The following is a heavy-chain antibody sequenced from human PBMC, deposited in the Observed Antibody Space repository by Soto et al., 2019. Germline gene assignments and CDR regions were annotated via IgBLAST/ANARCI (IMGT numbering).Heavy chain of an antibody. CDR2: IYPGDSDT. J-gene: IGHJ6*04. CDR1: GYSFTSYW. CDR3: ARTGYCSSTSCYYYGMDV. V-gene: IGHV5-51*01. D-gene: IGHD2-2*01. Sequence: GESLKISCKGSGYSFTSYWIGWVRQMPGKGLEWMGIIYPGDSDTRYSPSFQGQVTISADKSISTAYLQWSSLKDSDTAMYYCARTGYCSSTSCYYYGMDVCGEGTTVTVYS.